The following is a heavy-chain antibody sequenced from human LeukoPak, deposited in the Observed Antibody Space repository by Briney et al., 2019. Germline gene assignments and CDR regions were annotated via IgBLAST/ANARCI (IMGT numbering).Heavy chain of an antibody. D-gene: IGHD1-1*01. J-gene: IGHJ4*02. Sequence: SQTLSLTCAVSGGSIRSGGYCWSWIRQPPGKGLEWIGYIYHSGSTYYNPSLKSRLTISVDRSKNQFSLKLSSVTAADTAVYYCARDAVLGFDYWGQGTLVTVSS. CDR1: GGSIRSGGYC. CDR2: IYHSGST. CDR3: ARDAVLGFDY. V-gene: IGHV4-30-2*01.